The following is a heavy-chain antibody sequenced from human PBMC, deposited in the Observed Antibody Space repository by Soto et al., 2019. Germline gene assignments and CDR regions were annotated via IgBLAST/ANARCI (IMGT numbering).Heavy chain of an antibody. D-gene: IGHD3-9*01. CDR2: ISSSSSTI. J-gene: IGHJ6*02. Sequence: GGSLRLSCAASGFTFSSYSMNWVRQAPGKGLEWVSYISSSSSTIYYADSVKGRFTISRDNAKNSLYLQMNSLRAEDTAVYYCARDYYDILTGYYDGMDVWGQGTTVTVSS. CDR3: ARDYYDILTGYYDGMDV. V-gene: IGHV3-48*01. CDR1: GFTFSSYS.